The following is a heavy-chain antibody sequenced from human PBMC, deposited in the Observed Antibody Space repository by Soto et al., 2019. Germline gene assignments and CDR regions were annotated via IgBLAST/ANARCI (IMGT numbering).Heavy chain of an antibody. D-gene: IGHD3-10*01. CDR1: GYRFTEYW. J-gene: IGHJ5*02. V-gene: IGHV5-51*01. Sequence: GESLKISCKTSGYRFTEYWIGWVRQMPGRGLEWMGIIYPGDSDTTYSPSFQGQVTISADKSTSTAYLQWSSLKASDSAIYYCARQGYYYSSHTYYLNWFDPWGQGTLVTVSS. CDR3: ARQGYYYSSHTYYLNWFDP. CDR2: IYPGDSDT.